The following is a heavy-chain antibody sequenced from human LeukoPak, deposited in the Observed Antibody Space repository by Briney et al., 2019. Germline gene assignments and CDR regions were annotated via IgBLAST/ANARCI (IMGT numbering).Heavy chain of an antibody. V-gene: IGHV3-23*01. CDR1: GFIFSSYA. D-gene: IGHD3-10*01. CDR3: AKDGGRSGISDY. CDR2: ISGSGGST. J-gene: IGHJ4*02. Sequence: GGSLRLSCAASGFIFSSYAMSWVRQAPGKGLEWVSAISGSGGSTYYADSVKGRFTISRDNSKNTLYLQMNSLRAEDTAVYYCAKDGGRSGISDYWGQGTLVTVSS.